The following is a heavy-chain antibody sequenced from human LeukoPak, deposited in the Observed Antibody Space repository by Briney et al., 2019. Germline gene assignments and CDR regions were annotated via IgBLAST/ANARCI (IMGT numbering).Heavy chain of an antibody. CDR2: IYPGDSDT. D-gene: IGHD6-19*01. J-gene: IGHJ5*02. V-gene: IGHV5-51*01. CDR1: GYSFTSYW. CDR3: ARLVAFSSGWSPDWFDP. Sequence: VESLKISCKGSGYSFTSYWIGWVRQMPGKGLEWMGIIYPGDSDTRYSPSFQGQVTISADKSISTAYLQWSSLKASDTAMYYCARLVAFSSGWSPDWFDPWGQGTLVTVSS.